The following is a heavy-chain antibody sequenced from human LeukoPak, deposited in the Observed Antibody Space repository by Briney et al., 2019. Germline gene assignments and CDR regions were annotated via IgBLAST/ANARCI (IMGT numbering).Heavy chain of an antibody. CDR3: ANTHSSSWPNDAFDI. D-gene: IGHD6-13*01. CDR2: ISGSGGST. J-gene: IGHJ3*02. CDR1: RLNFANSW. V-gene: IGHV3-23*01. Sequence: GGSLRLSCAAYRLNFANSWMAWVRQAPGKGLEWVSAISGSGGSTYYADSVKGRFTISRDNSKNTLYLQMNSLRAEDTAVYYCANTHSSSWPNDAFDIWGQGTMVTVSS.